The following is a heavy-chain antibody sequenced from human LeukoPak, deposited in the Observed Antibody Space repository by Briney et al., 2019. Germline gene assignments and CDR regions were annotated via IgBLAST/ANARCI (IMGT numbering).Heavy chain of an antibody. D-gene: IGHD6-13*01. CDR3: ATYSSTSSNNWFDP. CDR2: IYYSGST. J-gene: IGHJ5*02. CDR1: GGSISSSSYY. V-gene: IGHV4-39*01. Sequence: PSETLSLTCTVSGGSISSSSYYWGWIRQPPGKGLEWIGSIYYSGSTYYNPSLKSRVTISVDTSKNQFSLKLSSVTAADTAVYYCATYSSTSSNNWFDPWGQGTLVTVSS.